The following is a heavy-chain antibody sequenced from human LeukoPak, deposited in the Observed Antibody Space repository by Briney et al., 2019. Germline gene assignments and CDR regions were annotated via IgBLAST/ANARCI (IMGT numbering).Heavy chain of an antibody. J-gene: IGHJ1*01. V-gene: IGHV3-7*04. CDR1: GFTFSTYW. CDR2: IKQDGGET. CDR3: ARGPTFYDFWRGAKYFQH. Sequence: PGGSLRLSCAASGFTFSTYWMSWVRQAPGKGLEWVANIKQDGGETYYVDSLRGRFTISRDNAKNSLYLQMSSLRAEDTAVYYCARGPTFYDFWRGAKYFQHWGQGALVTVSS. D-gene: IGHD3-3*01.